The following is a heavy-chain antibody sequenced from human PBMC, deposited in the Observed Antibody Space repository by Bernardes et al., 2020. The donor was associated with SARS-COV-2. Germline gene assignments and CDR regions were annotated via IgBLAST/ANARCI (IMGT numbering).Heavy chain of an antibody. Sequence: GESLKISCKGSGYSFTSYWIGWVRQMPGKGLEWMGIIYPGDSDTRYSPSFQGRVTISADKSISTAYLQWSSLKASDTAMYYCARHGVHGAYCGGDCYSVYYYGMDVWGQGTTVTVSS. CDR3: ARHGVHGAYCGGDCYSVYYYGMDV. J-gene: IGHJ6*02. V-gene: IGHV5-51*01. CDR1: GYSFTSYW. D-gene: IGHD2-21*02. CDR2: IYPGDSDT.